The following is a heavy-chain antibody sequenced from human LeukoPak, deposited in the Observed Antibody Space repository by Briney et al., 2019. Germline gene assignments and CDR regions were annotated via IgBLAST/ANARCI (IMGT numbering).Heavy chain of an antibody. Sequence: GGSLRLSCAASGFTFSDYYMSWICQAPGKGLEWVSYISSSGSTIYYADSVKGRFTISRDNAKNSLYLQMNSLRAGDTAVYYCARDYYGSGSYYNNWFDPWGQGTLVTVSS. CDR3: ARDYYGSGSYYNNWFDP. V-gene: IGHV3-11*01. D-gene: IGHD3-10*01. CDR2: ISSSGSTI. CDR1: GFTFSDYY. J-gene: IGHJ5*02.